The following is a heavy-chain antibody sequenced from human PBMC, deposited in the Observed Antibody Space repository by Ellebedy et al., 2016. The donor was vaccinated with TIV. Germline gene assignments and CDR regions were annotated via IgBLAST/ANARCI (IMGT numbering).Heavy chain of an antibody. CDR1: GYTFTSYD. Sequence: AASVKVSCKASGYTFTSYDINWVRQATGQGLEWLGWMNPNSGNTGYAQKFQCRVTLTRDTSISTAYMELTSLTFEDTAVYYCANNLARTGDFDYWGQGTLVTVSS. CDR3: ANNLARTGDFDY. J-gene: IGHJ4*02. V-gene: IGHV1-8*01. D-gene: IGHD7-27*01. CDR2: MNPNSGNT.